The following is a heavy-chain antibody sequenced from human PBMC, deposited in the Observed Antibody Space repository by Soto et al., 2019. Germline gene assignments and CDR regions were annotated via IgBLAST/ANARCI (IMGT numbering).Heavy chain of an antibody. D-gene: IGHD3-22*01. CDR1: GGPINSYY. CDR2: VYSSGST. CDR3: ARDKGDSRIDY. Sequence: PSETLSLTCTVSGGPINSYYWSWIRQSAGKGLEWIGRVYSSGSTFYNPSLKSRLTMSVDTPNNQFSLKLSSVTAADTAVYSCARDKGDSRIDYWGLGTLVTVSS. J-gene: IGHJ4*02. V-gene: IGHV4-4*07.